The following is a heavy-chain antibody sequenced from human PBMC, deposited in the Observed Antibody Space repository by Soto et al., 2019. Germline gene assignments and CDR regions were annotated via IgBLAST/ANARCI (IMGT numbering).Heavy chain of an antibody. D-gene: IGHD2-2*01. J-gene: IGHJ5*02. Sequence: PSETLSLTCTVSGGSISSSSYYWGWIRQPPGKGLEWIGSIFYSGSTYYSPSLKSRVAMSVDTSKNQFSLKLSSVTAADTAVYYCARPFRYCSTTSCYAPNNWFDPWGQGTLVTVSS. CDR1: GGSISSSSYY. V-gene: IGHV4-39*01. CDR2: IFYSGST. CDR3: ARPFRYCSTTSCYAPNNWFDP.